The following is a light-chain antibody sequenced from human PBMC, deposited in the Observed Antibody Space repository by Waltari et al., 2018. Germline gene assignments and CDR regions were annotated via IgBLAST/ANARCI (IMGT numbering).Light chain of an antibody. Sequence: QSALTQPASVSGSPGQSLTISCTGTSSAVGSYNLVSWYQQHPGKAPKLMIYEDSKRPSGGSNRFSGSKSGNTASLTISGLQAEDEANDYGCSYAGSSIWVFGGGTELTVL. CDR1: SSAVGSYNL. CDR2: EDS. J-gene: IGLJ3*02. V-gene: IGLV2-23*01. CDR3: CSYAGSSIWV.